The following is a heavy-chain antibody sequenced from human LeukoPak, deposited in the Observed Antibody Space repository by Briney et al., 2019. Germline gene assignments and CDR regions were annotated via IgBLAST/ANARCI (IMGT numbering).Heavy chain of an antibody. CDR1: GYTFTSYG. D-gene: IGHD3-22*01. J-gene: IGHJ4*02. CDR2: ISAYNGNT. Sequence: ASVKVSCKASGYTFTSYGISWVRQAPGQGLEWMGWISAYNGNTNYAQKLQGRVTMTTDTSTSTAYMELWSLRSDDTAVYYCARDIYYDSSGPYRYYFDYWGQGTLVTVSS. V-gene: IGHV1-18*01. CDR3: ARDIYYDSSGPYRYYFDY.